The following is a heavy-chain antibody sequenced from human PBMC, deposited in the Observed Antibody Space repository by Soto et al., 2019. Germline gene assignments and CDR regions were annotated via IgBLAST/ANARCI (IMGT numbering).Heavy chain of an antibody. CDR2: IYYSGNT. V-gene: IGHV4-31*03. CDR3: ARGGRLGSAVDWYFDL. Sequence: QVQLQESGPGLVKPSQTLSLTCTVSGGSISSGGYYWNWIRQHPGKGLEWIGYIYYSGNTYYNPSLKSRVTISVDTSKNQFSLKLSSVTAADTAVHYCARGGRLGSAVDWYFDLWGRDTLVTVSS. CDR1: GGSISSGGYY. J-gene: IGHJ2*01. D-gene: IGHD6-19*01.